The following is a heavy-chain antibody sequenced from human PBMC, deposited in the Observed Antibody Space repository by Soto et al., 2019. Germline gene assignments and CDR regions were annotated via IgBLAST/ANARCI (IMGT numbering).Heavy chain of an antibody. CDR3: AIYIVATIWRGWFDP. J-gene: IGHJ5*02. CDR2: IYHSGST. Sequence: SETLSLTCAVSGGSISSGGYSWSWIRQPPGKGLEWIGYIYHSGSTYYNPSLKSRVTISVDRSKNQFSLELSSVTAADTAVYYCAIYIVATIWRGWFDPWGQGTLVTVS. D-gene: IGHD5-12*01. CDR1: GGSISSGGYS. V-gene: IGHV4-30-2*01.